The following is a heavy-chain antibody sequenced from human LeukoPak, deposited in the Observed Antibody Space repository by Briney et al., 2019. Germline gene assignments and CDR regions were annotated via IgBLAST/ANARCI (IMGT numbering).Heavy chain of an antibody. CDR3: ARDYGDYELDY. Sequence: SETLSLTCTVSGGSISSGGYYWSWIRQHPGKGLEWIGYIYYSGRTYYNPSLKSRVTISVDTSKNQFSLKLSSVTAADTAVYYCARDYGDYELDYWGQGTLVTVSS. D-gene: IGHD4-17*01. CDR2: IYYSGRT. V-gene: IGHV4-31*03. CDR1: GGSISSGGYY. J-gene: IGHJ4*02.